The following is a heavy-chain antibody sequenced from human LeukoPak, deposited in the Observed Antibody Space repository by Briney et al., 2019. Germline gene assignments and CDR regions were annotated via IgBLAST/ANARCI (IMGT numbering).Heavy chain of an antibody. CDR3: ARDSGSYDPVDY. Sequence: TGGSLRLSCAASGFTFSSYAMHWVRQAPGKGLEWVSSISSSSSYIYYADSVKGRFTISRDNAKNSLYLQMNSLRAEDTAVYYCARDSGSYDPVDYWGQGTLVTVSS. D-gene: IGHD2-15*01. V-gene: IGHV3-21*04. J-gene: IGHJ4*02. CDR2: ISSSSSYI. CDR1: GFTFSSYA.